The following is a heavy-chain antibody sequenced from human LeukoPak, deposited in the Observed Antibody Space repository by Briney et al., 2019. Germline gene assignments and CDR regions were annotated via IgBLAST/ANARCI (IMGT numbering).Heavy chain of an antibody. D-gene: IGHD6-19*01. J-gene: IGHJ4*02. CDR3: ARSGYSSGGIRFDY. CDR1: GGSISSYY. CDR2: IYYSGST. V-gene: IGHV4-59*12. Sequence: TSETLSLTCTVSGGSISSYYWSWIRQPPGKGLQWIGYIYYSGSTNYNPSLKSRVTISVDKSKNQFSLKLSSVTAADTAVYYCARSGYSSGGIRFDYWGQGTLVTVSS.